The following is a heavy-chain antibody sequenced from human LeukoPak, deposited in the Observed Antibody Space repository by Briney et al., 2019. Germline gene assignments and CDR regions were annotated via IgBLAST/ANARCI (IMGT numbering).Heavy chain of an antibody. J-gene: IGHJ4*02. Sequence: SETLSLTCAVNDGSFIEYYWAWIRQVPGKGLEWIGEINHHGNTNYSPSLKSRLSISIDTSNSQFTLKLTSVTSADTAVYYCARGAGGTDFDSSGYYYGGAWGQGTLVTVSS. V-gene: IGHV4-34*01. CDR2: INHHGNT. CDR3: ARGAGGTDFDSSGYYYGGA. CDR1: DGSFIEYY. D-gene: IGHD3-22*01.